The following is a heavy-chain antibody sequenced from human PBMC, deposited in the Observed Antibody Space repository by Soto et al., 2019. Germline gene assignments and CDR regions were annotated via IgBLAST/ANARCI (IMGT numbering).Heavy chain of an antibody. J-gene: IGHJ6*02. CDR1: GGTFSSYA. V-gene: IGHV1-69*13. CDR2: IIPIFGTA. Sequence: SVKVSCKASGGTFSSYAISWVRQAPGQGLEWMGGIIPIFGTANYAQKFQGRVTITADESTSTAYMELSSLRSEDTAVYYCAGNSIAASRRYHYYYGMDVWGQGTTVTVSS. CDR3: AGNSIAASRRYHYYYGMDV. D-gene: IGHD6-6*01.